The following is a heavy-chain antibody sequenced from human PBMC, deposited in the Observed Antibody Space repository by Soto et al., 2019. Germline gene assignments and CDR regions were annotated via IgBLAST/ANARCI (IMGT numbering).Heavy chain of an antibody. CDR1: GFTFSSYG. CDR3: AKDWELIPFDY. J-gene: IGHJ4*02. Sequence: QVQLVESGGGVVQPGRSLRLSCAASGFTFSSYGMHWVRQAPGKGLEWVAVISYDGSNKYYADSVKGRFTISRDNSKNTPYLQMNSLRAEDTAVYYCAKDWELIPFDYWGQGTLVTVSS. CDR2: ISYDGSNK. V-gene: IGHV3-30*18. D-gene: IGHD1-26*01.